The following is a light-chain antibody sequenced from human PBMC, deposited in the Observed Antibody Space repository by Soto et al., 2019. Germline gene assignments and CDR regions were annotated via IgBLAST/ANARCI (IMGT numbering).Light chain of an antibody. CDR2: KLS. Sequence: DVVMPQSPLSLPVTLGQPASISCRSSQSLVYSDGNTYLNWFQQRPGQSPRRLNYKLSNRDSGVPDRFSGSGSCSDFTPNISSVEAEDVGVYYCLQGTHWPYTFGQGTKL. CDR1: QSLVYSDGNTY. V-gene: IGKV2-30*01. CDR3: LQGTHWPYT. J-gene: IGKJ2*01.